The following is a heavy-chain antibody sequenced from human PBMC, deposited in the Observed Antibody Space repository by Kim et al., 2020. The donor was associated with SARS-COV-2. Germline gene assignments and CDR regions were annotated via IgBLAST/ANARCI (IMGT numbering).Heavy chain of an antibody. Sequence: GGSLRLSCAASGFTFSRNAMSWVRQAPGKGPEWVSGISGSGATTYYADPVRGRFTISRDNSKNTLSLQMNSLRAEDTAVYFCATRGTSGWYSDDWGRGTLVTVSS. CDR2: ISGSGATT. CDR1: GFTFSRNA. J-gene: IGHJ4*02. V-gene: IGHV3-23*01. CDR3: ATRGTSGWYSDD. D-gene: IGHD6-13*01.